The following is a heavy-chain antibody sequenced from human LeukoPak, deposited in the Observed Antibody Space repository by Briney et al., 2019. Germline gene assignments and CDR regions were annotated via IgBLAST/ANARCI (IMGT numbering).Heavy chain of an antibody. D-gene: IGHD3-10*01. CDR1: GYTFTSYG. CDR3: ARTVLLWFGELFLFDY. V-gene: IGHV1-18*01. J-gene: IGHJ4*02. Sequence: ASVKVSCKASGYTFTSYGISWVRQAPGQGLEWMGWISAYNGNTNYAQKLQGRVTITTDTSTSTAYMELRSLRSDDTAVYYCARTVLLWFGELFLFDYWGQGTLVTVSS. CDR2: ISAYNGNT.